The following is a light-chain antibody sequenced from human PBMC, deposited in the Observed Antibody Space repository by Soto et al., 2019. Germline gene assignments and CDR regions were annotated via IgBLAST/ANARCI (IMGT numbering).Light chain of an antibody. CDR2: KAS. V-gene: IGKV1-12*01. Sequence: IQMTQSPSSVSASVGDRVTFTCRAAEDIADWLAWYQQKPGKAPQLLISKASNLETGDPSRFSGSGSGTHVTLTITSLQPEDFATYYCHPASSFPWTFGQGTKVE. CDR3: HPASSFPWT. CDR1: EDIADW. J-gene: IGKJ1*01.